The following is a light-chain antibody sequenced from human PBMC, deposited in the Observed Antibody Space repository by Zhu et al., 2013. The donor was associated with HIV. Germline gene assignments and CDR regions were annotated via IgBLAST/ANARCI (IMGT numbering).Light chain of an antibody. V-gene: IGKV3-20*01. CDR3: QQYGSSPIT. CDR2: GAS. CDR1: QSVSDTY. Sequence: EIVLTQSPGTLSLSPGERATLSCRASQSVSDTYLAWYQQKPGQAPRLIIYGASSRATGIPDRFSGSGSGTDFTLTISRLEPEDFAVYYCQQYGSSPITFGQGTRLEIK. J-gene: IGKJ5*01.